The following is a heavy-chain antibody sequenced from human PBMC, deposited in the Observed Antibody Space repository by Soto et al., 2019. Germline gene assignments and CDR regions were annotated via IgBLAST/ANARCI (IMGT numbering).Heavy chain of an antibody. CDR2: IFSNDEK. V-gene: IGHV2-26*01. CDR1: GFSLSNARMG. Sequence: QVTLKESGPVLVKPTETLTLTCTVSGFSLSNARMGVSWIRQPPGKALEWLAHIFSNDEKSYSTSLKSRLTTSXXTSKTQLVLTMPNLDPVDTATYYCARTGDFWWFDPWGQGTLVTVSS. CDR3: ARTGDFWWFDP. D-gene: IGHD3-3*01. J-gene: IGHJ5*02.